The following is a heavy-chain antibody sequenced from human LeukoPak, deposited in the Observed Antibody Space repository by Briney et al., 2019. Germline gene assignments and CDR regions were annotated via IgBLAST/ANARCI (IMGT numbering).Heavy chain of an antibody. CDR2: INPSGGST. J-gene: IGHJ4*02. V-gene: IGHV1-46*01. D-gene: IGHD2-15*01. CDR3: AAVGYCSGGSCYSRYYFDY. CDR1: GYTFTSYY. Sequence: ASVKVSCKASGYTFTSYYMHWVRQAPGQGLEWMGIINPSGGSTSYAQKFQGRVTMTRDMSTSTVYMELSSLRSEDTAVYYCAAVGYCSGGSCYSRYYFDYWGQGTLVTVSS.